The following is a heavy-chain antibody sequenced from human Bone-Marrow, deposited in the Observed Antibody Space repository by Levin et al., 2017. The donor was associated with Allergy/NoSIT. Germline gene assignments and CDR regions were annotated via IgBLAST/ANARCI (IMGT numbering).Heavy chain of an antibody. D-gene: IGHD7-27*01. CDR1: GFIFGSYG. V-gene: IGHV3-30*02. CDR2: IIFDGTKK. J-gene: IGHJ2*01. CDR3: AKGTGWTGRYFDL. Sequence: HGESLKISCAASGFIFGSYGMHWVRQAPGKGLEWVGNIIFDGTKKDYVDSVKGRFTISRDNSKNTLDLQMNSLRVEDTAVYFCAKGTGWTGRYFDLWGRGTLVTVSS.